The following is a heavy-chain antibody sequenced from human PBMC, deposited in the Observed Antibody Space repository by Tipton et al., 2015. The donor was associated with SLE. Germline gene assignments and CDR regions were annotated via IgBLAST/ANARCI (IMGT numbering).Heavy chain of an antibody. V-gene: IGHV3-33*06. CDR2: IWYDGSNK. Sequence: SLRLSCAASGFTFSSYGMHWVRQAPGKRLEWVAVIWYDGSNKYYADSVKGRFTISRDNSKNTLYLQMNSLRAEDTAVYYCAKDFYSSSWYGDYWGQGTLVTVSS. CDR1: GFTFSSYG. J-gene: IGHJ4*02. D-gene: IGHD6-13*01. CDR3: AKDFYSSSWYGDY.